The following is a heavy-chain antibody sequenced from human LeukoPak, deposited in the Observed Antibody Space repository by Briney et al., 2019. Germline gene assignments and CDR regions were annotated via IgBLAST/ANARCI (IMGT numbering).Heavy chain of an antibody. V-gene: IGHV5-51*01. CDR1: GYSFNRFW. CDR2: IYPGDSDT. D-gene: IGHD1-14*01. J-gene: IGHJ4*02. Sequence: PGEFLKISCRGSGYSFNRFWIAWVRQMPVKGLEWMGIIYPGDSDTRYSPSFQGQVIISADKSISTAYLQWTSLKASDTAMYYCARRPTGRGLDYWGQGTLVTVSS. CDR3: ARRPTGRGLDY.